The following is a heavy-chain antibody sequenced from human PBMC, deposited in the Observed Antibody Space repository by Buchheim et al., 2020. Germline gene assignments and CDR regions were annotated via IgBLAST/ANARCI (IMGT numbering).Heavy chain of an antibody. CDR3: ARASLGGRDGYNYWFDP. CDR2: IYYSGST. D-gene: IGHD5-24*01. V-gene: IGHV4-30-4*01. J-gene: IGHJ5*02. Sequence: QVQLQESGPGLVKPSQTLSLTCTVSGGSISSGDYYWSWIRQPPGKGLEWIGYIYYSGSTYYNPSLKSRVTISVDTSTKQFSLKLSSVTAADTAVYYCARASLGGRDGYNYWFDPWGQGTL. CDR1: GGSISSGDYY.